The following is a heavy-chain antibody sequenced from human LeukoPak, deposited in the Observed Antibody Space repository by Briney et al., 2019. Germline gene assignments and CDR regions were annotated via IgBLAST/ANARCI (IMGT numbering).Heavy chain of an antibody. CDR2: IRSKTNSYAT. D-gene: IGHD1-26*01. J-gene: IGHJ4*02. Sequence: GGSLRLSCAASGFTFSGSAMYWVRQASGKGLEWVGHIRSKTNSYATIYAASVKGRFTISRDDSKNTAYLQMNSPKTEDTAVYYCTRLHLGWGQGTLVTVSS. CDR3: TRLHLG. CDR1: GFTFSGSA. V-gene: IGHV3-73*01.